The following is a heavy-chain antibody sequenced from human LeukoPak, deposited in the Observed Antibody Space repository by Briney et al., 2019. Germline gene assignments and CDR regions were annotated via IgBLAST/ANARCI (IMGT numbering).Heavy chain of an antibody. CDR1: GGSISNYY. D-gene: IGHD2-2*01. CDR3: ARDQLYCSSSSCRNLGWFDP. J-gene: IGHJ5*02. CDR2: ISHSGTT. V-gene: IGHV4-59*12. Sequence: SETLSLTCTVSGGSISNYYWSWIRQSPGKGLEWIAYISHSGTTRYNPSLLSPVTISVDTSKNQFALRLISVTAADTAVYYCARDQLYCSSSSCRNLGWFDPWGQGTLVTVSS.